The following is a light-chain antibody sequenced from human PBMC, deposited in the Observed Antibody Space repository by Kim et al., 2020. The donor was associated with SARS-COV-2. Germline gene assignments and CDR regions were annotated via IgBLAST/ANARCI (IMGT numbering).Light chain of an antibody. CDR2: LNSDGSH. CDR1: SGHSSYA. J-gene: IGLJ3*02. V-gene: IGLV4-69*01. CDR3: QTWGTGV. Sequence: GASVKLTCALSSGHSSYAIAWHQQQPEKGPRYLMKLNSDGSHSKGDGIPDRFSGSSSGAERYLTISSPQSEDEADYYCQTWGTGVFGGGTQLTVL.